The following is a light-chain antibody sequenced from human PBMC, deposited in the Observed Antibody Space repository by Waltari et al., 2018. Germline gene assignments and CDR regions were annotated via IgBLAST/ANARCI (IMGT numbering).Light chain of an antibody. CDR3: NSYAGSNSVL. V-gene: IGLV2-8*01. Sequence: QSALTQPPSASESPGQSVTIPCPGTSSDVGGYNCFSWYQQHPGKAPKLMLYDVSKRPSGVPDRFSGSKSGNTAYLTVSGLQAEDEADYYCNSYAGSNSVLFGAGTKLTVL. J-gene: IGLJ2*01. CDR1: SSDVGGYNC. CDR2: DVS.